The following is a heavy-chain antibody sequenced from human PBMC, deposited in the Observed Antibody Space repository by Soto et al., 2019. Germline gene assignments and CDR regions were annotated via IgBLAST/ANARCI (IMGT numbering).Heavy chain of an antibody. CDR1: GFTFTSYG. Sequence: QAHLVESGGGVVQPGRSLRLSCAASGFTFTSYGMHWVRQAPGTRLEWVAVISYDGGLQHYADPVKGRFTISRDNSKNMVVLQITSLRAEDTAVYYCVSDRGYGHASVPYSWGQGTLVIVSS. CDR3: VSDRGYGHASVPYS. CDR2: ISYDGGLQ. J-gene: IGHJ4*02. V-gene: IGHV3-30*03. D-gene: IGHD5-18*01.